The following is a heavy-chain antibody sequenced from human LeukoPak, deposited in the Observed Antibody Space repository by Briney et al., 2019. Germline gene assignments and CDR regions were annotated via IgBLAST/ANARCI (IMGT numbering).Heavy chain of an antibody. J-gene: IGHJ3*02. CDR1: GDSVSGNSAA. D-gene: IGHD2-15*01. Sequence: SQTLSLTCAISGDSVSGNSAAWNWIRQSPSRGLEWLGGTYYRSKWYNDYAVSVKSRITINPDTSKNQFSLKLSSVTAADTAVYYCASQRRHYCSGGSCYQDAFDIWGQGTMVTVSS. CDR2: TYYRSKWYN. CDR3: ASQRRHYCSGGSCYQDAFDI. V-gene: IGHV6-1*01.